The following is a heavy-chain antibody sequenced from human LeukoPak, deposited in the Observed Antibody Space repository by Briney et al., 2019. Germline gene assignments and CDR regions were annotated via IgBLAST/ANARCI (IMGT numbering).Heavy chain of an antibody. CDR1: GFTFNTLW. D-gene: IGHD1-1*01. CDR2: IKHDGSEK. CDR3: ARGSFPGQQTPFDY. Sequence: PGGSLRLSCAASGFTFNTLWMTWVRQAPGKGLEWVATIKHDGSEKYYVDSVKGRFTISRDNAKNTLYLQMNSLRAEDTAVYYCARGSFPGQQTPFDYWGQGTLVTVSS. J-gene: IGHJ4*02. V-gene: IGHV3-7*01.